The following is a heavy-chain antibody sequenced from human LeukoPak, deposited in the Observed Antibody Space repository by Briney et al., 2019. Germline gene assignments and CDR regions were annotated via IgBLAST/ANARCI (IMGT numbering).Heavy chain of an antibody. J-gene: IGHJ4*02. V-gene: IGHV6-1*01. D-gene: IGHD6-13*01. Sequence: SQTLSLTCAISGDSVSSNSAAWNWIRQSPSRGLEWLGRTYYRSKWYNDYAVSVKSRITINPDTSKNQFSLQLNSVTPEDTAVYYCAREGYSSSWYPSLFDYWGQGTLVTVSS. CDR3: AREGYSSSWYPSLFDY. CDR1: GDSVSSNSAA. CDR2: TYYRSKWYN.